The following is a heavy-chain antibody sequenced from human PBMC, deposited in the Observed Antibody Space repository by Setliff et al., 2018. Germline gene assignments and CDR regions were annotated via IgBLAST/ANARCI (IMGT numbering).Heavy chain of an antibody. V-gene: IGHV3-74*01. CDR1: GFNLGSYW. D-gene: IGHD7-27*01. CDR3: AALDWGENFYNVDA. J-gene: IGHJ6*03. CDR2: INGDATIT. Sequence: GGSLRLSCAASGFNLGSYWMHWVRQAPGKGLVWLSRINGDATITNYADSVKGRFTISRGNGRNTLYLQINSLRGEDTGVYFCAALDWGENFYNVDAWGKGTTVTVSS.